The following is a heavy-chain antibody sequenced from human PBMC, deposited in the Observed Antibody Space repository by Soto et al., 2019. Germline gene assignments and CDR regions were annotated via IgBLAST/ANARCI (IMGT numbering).Heavy chain of an antibody. Sequence: SETLSLTCTVSGGSISSTSYYWGWIRQPPGKGLEWIGSISYGGSTYHNPSLRSRVTISVDTSKSQFSLDLTSGTAADTAVYYCARHRRETGTYAQPLDYWGQGTLVTVSS. D-gene: IGHD1-1*01. CDR3: ARHRRETGTYAQPLDY. J-gene: IGHJ4*02. CDR1: GGSISSTSYY. V-gene: IGHV4-39*01. CDR2: ISYGGST.